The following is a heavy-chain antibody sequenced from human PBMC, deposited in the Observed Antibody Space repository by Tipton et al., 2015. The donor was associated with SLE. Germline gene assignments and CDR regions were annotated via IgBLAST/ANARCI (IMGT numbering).Heavy chain of an antibody. V-gene: IGHV3-23*03. CDR2: IYSGGGT. J-gene: IGHJ3*01. CDR1: GFMFDDYG. Sequence: SLRLSCEASGFMFDDYGMTWVRQTPGKGLEWVANIYSGGGTDYADSARGRFTVSRDDSKNTLYLQLNSLRPEDTALYYCAKGVFDVWGQGTKVTVSS. CDR3: AKGVFDV.